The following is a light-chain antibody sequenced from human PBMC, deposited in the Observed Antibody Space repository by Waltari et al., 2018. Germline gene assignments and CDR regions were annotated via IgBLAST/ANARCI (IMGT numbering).Light chain of an antibody. CDR2: GAS. Sequence: EIILTQSPATLSLCPGERATLSSRASQNVNRKLAWYQQKTGQAPRLFIYGASIRATGIPARFSGSGSGTQFTLTINSLQSEDSAVYFCQQHNDWPPWTFGQGTKVELK. CDR1: QNVNRK. CDR3: QQHNDWPPWT. V-gene: IGKV3-15*01. J-gene: IGKJ1*01.